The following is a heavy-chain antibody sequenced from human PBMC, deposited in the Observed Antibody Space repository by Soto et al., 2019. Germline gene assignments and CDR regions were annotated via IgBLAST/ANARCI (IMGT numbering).Heavy chain of an antibody. J-gene: IGHJ4*02. CDR2: IYNSGIT. D-gene: IGHD4-4*01. CDR1: GGSISSNF. V-gene: IGHV4-59*08. Sequence: PSETLSLTCTVSGGSISSNFWSWVRRPPGKGLEWIGYIYNSGITIYNPSLKSRVTMSVDTSNNQFSLSVSSVTAADTAVYYCARHSNRNYGLYYFDFWGLGAPVTVSS. CDR3: ARHSNRNYGLYYFDF.